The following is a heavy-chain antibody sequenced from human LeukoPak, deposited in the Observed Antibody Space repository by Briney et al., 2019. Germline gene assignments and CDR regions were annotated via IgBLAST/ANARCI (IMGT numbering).Heavy chain of an antibody. CDR2: INPNSGNT. V-gene: IGHV1-8*02. CDR3: ARVTAAGTWTFDI. CDR1: GDTFIIND. D-gene: IGHD6-13*01. J-gene: IGHJ3*02. Sequence: ASVKVSCKASGDTFIINDINWVRQATGQGLEWMGWINPNSGNTGYAQKFQGRVTMTRNISITTAYMELTDLRSEDTADYYCARVTAAGTWTFDIWGQGTTVTVSS.